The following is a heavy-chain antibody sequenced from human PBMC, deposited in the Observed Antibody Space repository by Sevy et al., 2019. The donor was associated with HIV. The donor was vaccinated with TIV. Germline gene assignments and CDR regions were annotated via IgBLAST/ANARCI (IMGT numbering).Heavy chain of an antibody. CDR3: ARTDYYDSDGYYLYAFDI. J-gene: IGHJ3*02. D-gene: IGHD3-22*01. CDR1: GGTFSSYA. CDR2: IIPISATA. V-gene: IGHV1-69*13. Sequence: ASVKVSCKAFGGTFSSYAISWVRQAPGQGLEWMGGIIPISATANYAQKFQGRVTITGDESTSTAYMEMSGLRSEDTAVYYCARTDYYDSDGYYLYAFDIWGQGTVVNVSS.